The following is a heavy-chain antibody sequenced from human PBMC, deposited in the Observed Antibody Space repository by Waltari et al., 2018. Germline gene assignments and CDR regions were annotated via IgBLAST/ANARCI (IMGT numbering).Heavy chain of an antibody. CDR3: ARGQEFGELQSRDNTLPYDY. D-gene: IGHD3-10*01. J-gene: IGHJ4*02. V-gene: IGHV1-69*05. CDR2: IIPIFGTA. CDR1: GGTFSSYA. Sequence: QVQLVQSGAEVKKPGSSVKVSCKASGGTFSSYAISWVRQAPGQGLEWMGGIIPIFGTANYAQKFQGRVTITTDESTSTAYMELSSLRSEDTAVYYCARGQEFGELQSRDNTLPYDYWGQGTLVTVSS.